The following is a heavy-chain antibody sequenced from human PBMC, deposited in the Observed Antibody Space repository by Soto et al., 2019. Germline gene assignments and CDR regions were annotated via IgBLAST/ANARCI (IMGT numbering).Heavy chain of an antibody. J-gene: IGHJ5*01. V-gene: IGHV3-23*01. CDR1: GFTGSSFA. CDR2: LSGSGGTT. Sequence: GSLILSCGPRGFTGSSFAMSGLRITPEKGLEWVSTLSGSGGTTYYADSVKGQFTISRDNSKSTLYLQMNSLRAEDTAVYYCAKDHDTNGPNGIDSWGQGTLVTGSS. CDR3: AKDHDTNGPNGIDS. D-gene: IGHD2-8*01.